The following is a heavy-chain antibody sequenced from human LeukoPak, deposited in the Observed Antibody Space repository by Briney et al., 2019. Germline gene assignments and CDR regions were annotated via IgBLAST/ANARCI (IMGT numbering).Heavy chain of an antibody. CDR3: ARQISDFWSGYPNFDY. Sequence: SETLSLTCAVYGGALSGNYWSWIRQPPGKGLEWIGEITHGGSINYNPSLKSRVTISVDTSKNQFSLKLSSVTAADTAVYYCARQISDFWSGYPNFDYWGQGTLVTVSS. J-gene: IGHJ4*02. CDR2: ITHGGSI. D-gene: IGHD3-3*01. V-gene: IGHV4-34*01. CDR1: GGALSGNY.